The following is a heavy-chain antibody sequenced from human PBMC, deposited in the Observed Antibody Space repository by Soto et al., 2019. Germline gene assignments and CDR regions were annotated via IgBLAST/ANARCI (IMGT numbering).Heavy chain of an antibody. CDR3: ARWIQLWSYYYYGMDV. V-gene: IGHV3-33*01. CDR2: IWYDGSNK. CDR1: GFTFSSYG. D-gene: IGHD5-18*01. Sequence: QVQLVESGGGVVQPGRSLRLSCAASGFTFSSYGMHWVRQAPGKGLEWVAVIWYDGSNKYYADSVKGRFTISRDNSKNTLYLQMNSLRAEDTAVYYCARWIQLWSYYYYGMDVWGQGTTVTVSS. J-gene: IGHJ6*02.